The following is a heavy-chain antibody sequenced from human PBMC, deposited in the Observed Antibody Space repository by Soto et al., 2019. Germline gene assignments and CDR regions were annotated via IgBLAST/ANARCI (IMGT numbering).Heavy chain of an antibody. J-gene: IGHJ4*02. CDR3: ARGPSGWYGYDY. CDR2: INSDGSTT. CDR1: GFRFSSSG. D-gene: IGHD6-19*01. V-gene: IGHV3-74*01. Sequence: GGSLRLSCAASGFRFSSSGMHWVRQAPGKGLVWVSRINSDGSTTNYADSVKGRFTISRDNAKNTLYLQMNGLRAEDTAVYYCARGPSGWYGYDYWGQGTLVTVSS.